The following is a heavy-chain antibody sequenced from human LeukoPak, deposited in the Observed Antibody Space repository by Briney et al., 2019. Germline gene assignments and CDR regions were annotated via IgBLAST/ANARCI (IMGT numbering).Heavy chain of an antibody. D-gene: IGHD3-22*01. V-gene: IGHV1-46*01. J-gene: IGHJ4*02. CDR1: GYTFTSYY. Sequence: ASVKVSCKASGYTFTSYYMHWVRQAPGQGLEWMGIINPSGGSTSYAQKFQGRVTMTRDTSTSTVYMELSSLRSEDTAVYYCARSDSSGSGRGGFDYWSQGTLVTVSS. CDR3: ARSDSSGSGRGGFDY. CDR2: INPSGGST.